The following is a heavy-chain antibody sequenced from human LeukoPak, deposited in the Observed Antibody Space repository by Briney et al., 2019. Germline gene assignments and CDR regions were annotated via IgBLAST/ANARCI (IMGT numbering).Heavy chain of an antibody. V-gene: IGHV4-59*01. D-gene: IGHD1-1*01. CDR3: ARGYRYDINWFDP. CDR2: IYYSGST. J-gene: IGHJ5*02. Sequence: TTSETLSLTCTVSGGSISSYYWSWIRQPPGKRLEWIGYIYYSGSTNYNPSLKSRVTISVDTSKNQFSLKLSSVAAADTAVYYCARGYRYDINWFDPWGQGTLVTVSS. CDR1: GGSISSYY.